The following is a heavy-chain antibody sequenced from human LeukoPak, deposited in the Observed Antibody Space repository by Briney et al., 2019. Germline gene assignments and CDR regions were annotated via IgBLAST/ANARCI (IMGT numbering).Heavy chain of an antibody. V-gene: IGHV3-23*01. CDR3: AKDGPLLWFGPTDA. J-gene: IGHJ5*02. Sequence: GGSLRLSCVASGFTFSTYGMSWVRQAPGKGLEWVAAVSSTGSGTYYPDSLKGRFIISRDNSQNTVFLQMNSLRPEDTAFYFCAKDGPLLWFGPTDAWGQGILVTVAS. CDR2: VSSTGSGT. CDR1: GFTFSTYG. D-gene: IGHD3-10*01.